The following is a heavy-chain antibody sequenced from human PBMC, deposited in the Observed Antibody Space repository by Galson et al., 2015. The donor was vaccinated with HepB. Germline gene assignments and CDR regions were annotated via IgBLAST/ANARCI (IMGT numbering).Heavy chain of an antibody. CDR2: FDPEDGET. Sequence: SVKVSCKVSGYTLTELSMHWVRQAPGKGLEWMGGFDPEDGETIYAQKFQGRVTMTEDTSTDTAYMELSSLRSEDTAVYYCATLGPGSTVTTFDYWGQGTLVTVSS. D-gene: IGHD4-17*01. CDR3: ATLGPGSTVTTFDY. V-gene: IGHV1-24*01. CDR1: GYTLTELS. J-gene: IGHJ4*02.